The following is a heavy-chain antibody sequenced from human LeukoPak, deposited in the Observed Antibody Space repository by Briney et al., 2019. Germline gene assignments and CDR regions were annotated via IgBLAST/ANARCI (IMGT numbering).Heavy chain of an antibody. CDR2: VYGSGETT. CDR1: GFTFSNNA. D-gene: IGHD6-13*01. J-gene: IGHJ4*02. CDR3: AKEKGAPAGLFDS. Sequence: PGGSLRLSCVASGFTFSNNAMNWVRQAPGEGLEWVAAVYGSGETTYYADPVKGRFTISRDNSKNTLYLQMNSLRAEDTAVYYCAKEKGAPAGLFDSWGQGTLVTVSS. V-gene: IGHV3-23*01.